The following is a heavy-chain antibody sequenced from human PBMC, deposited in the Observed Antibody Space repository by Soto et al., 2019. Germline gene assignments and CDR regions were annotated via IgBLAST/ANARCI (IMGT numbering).Heavy chain of an antibody. CDR1: GVTFSTVG. V-gene: IGHV3-33*06. CDR2: IWYDGSNK. CDR3: AKGRSYYYYYGVDV. J-gene: IGHJ6*02. Sequence: PGGTLRLSCATSGVTFSTVGMHWVRQAPGKGLEWVAVIWYDGSNKYYADSVKGRFTISRDNSKSTLYLQMNSLRAEDTALYYCAKGRSYYYYYGVDVWGQGTTVTVSS.